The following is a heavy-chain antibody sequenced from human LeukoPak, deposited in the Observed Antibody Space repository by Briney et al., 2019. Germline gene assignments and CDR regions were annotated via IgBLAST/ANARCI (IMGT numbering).Heavy chain of an antibody. Sequence: GGSLRLSCAASGFTFDDYAMHWVRQAPGKGLEWVSGISWNGGGIGYADSVKGRITISRDNAKNSLHLQMNSLRAEDTALYYCARGYYGSGENYFDYWGQGTLVTVSS. CDR1: GFTFDDYA. V-gene: IGHV3-9*01. D-gene: IGHD3-10*01. CDR3: ARGYYGSGENYFDY. J-gene: IGHJ4*02. CDR2: ISWNGGGI.